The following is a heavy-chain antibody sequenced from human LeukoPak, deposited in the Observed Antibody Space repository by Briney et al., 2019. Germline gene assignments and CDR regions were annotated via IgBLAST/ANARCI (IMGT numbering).Heavy chain of an antibody. CDR3: GRDRRFLEWLPVGGWFDP. V-gene: IGHV1-18*01. D-gene: IGHD3-3*01. Sequence: ASVKLSCKASGYTFTSYGISWVRQAPGQGLERMGWISAYNGNTNYEQKLQGRVTMTTDTSTSTAYMELMSLRSDDTAMYYCGRDRRFLEWLPVGGWFDPWGQGPLVTVSS. CDR2: ISAYNGNT. CDR1: GYTFTSYG. J-gene: IGHJ5*02.